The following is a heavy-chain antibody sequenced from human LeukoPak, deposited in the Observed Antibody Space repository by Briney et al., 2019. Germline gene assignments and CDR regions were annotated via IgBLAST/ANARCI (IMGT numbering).Heavy chain of an antibody. V-gene: IGHV3-48*02. Sequence: PGGSLRLSCAASGFTVSSNYMSWVRQAPGKGLEWVSYISTSGRAIFYADSVKGRFTISRDNAKNSLFLQMNSLRDEDTAVYYCARVPLYDRSGYYFDYWGLGTLVTVSS. CDR2: ISTSGRAI. J-gene: IGHJ4*02. CDR3: ARVPLYDRSGYYFDY. D-gene: IGHD3-22*01. CDR1: GFTVSSNY.